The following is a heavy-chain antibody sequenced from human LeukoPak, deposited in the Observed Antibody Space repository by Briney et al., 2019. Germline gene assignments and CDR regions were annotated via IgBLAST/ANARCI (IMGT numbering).Heavy chain of an antibody. CDR3: ARWYCGGDCYSSPAYYYGMDV. CDR1: GFTFSDYY. V-gene: IGHV3-11*01. Sequence: GGSLRLSCAASGFTFSDYYMSWIRQAPGKGLEWVSYISSSGSTIYYADSVKGRFTISRDNAKNSLYLQMNSLRAEDTAVYYCARWYCGGDCYSSPAYYYGMDVWAKGPRSPPP. J-gene: IGHJ6*02. CDR2: ISSSGSTI. D-gene: IGHD2-21*02.